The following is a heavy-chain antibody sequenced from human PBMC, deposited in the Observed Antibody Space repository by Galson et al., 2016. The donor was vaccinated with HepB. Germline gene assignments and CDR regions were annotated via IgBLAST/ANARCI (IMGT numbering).Heavy chain of an antibody. CDR3: AKDQALLDY. CDR2: ISSSGNTI. Sequence: SLRLSCAAPGFTFSDFYMSWIRQAPGKGLEWVSDISSSGNTIFYAYSVKGRFTISRDNAKNTLYLEMNSLRAEDTAVYYCAKDQALLDYWGQGTLVTVSS. J-gene: IGHJ4*02. V-gene: IGHV3-11*01. CDR1: GFTFSDFY.